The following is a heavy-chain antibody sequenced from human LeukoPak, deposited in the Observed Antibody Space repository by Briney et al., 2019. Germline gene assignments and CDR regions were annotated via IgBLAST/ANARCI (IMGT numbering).Heavy chain of an antibody. CDR2: ISGSGVST. J-gene: IGHJ4*02. CDR3: AKDRSGSGTYYPDY. Sequence: GGSLRLSCAASGFRFSSYAMSWVRQAPGKGLEWVSAISGSGVSTYYADSVKGRFTVSRDNSKNTLYLQMNSLKAEDTAVYYCAKDRSGSGTYYPDYWGQGTLVTVSS. D-gene: IGHD3-10*01. V-gene: IGHV3-23*01. CDR1: GFRFSSYA.